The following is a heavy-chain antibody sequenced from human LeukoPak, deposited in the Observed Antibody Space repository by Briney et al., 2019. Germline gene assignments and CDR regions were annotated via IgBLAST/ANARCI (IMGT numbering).Heavy chain of an antibody. CDR3: AKGSYYYDIPNWFDP. D-gene: IGHD3-22*01. Sequence: TGGSLRLSCAASGFTFSNYAMSWVRQAPGKGLEWVSAISGSGGSTYYADSVKGRFTISRDNSKNTLYLQMNSLRAEDTAVYYCAKGSYYYDIPNWFDPWGQGTLVTVSS. CDR1: GFTFSNYA. CDR2: ISGSGGST. J-gene: IGHJ5*02. V-gene: IGHV3-23*01.